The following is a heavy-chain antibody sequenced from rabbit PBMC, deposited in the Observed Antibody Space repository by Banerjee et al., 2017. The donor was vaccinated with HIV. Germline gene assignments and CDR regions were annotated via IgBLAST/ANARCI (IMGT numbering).Heavy chain of an antibody. CDR2: IHTSSGST. CDR1: GFSFSSVYD. J-gene: IGHJ4*01. CDR3: ARGPNNFGALAYINL. D-gene: IGHD5-1*01. Sequence: QEQLVESGGGLVQPEGSLTLTCTTSGFSFSSVYDMCWVRQAPGKGLEWIACIHTSSGSTWYASWAKGRFTISKTSSTTVTLQMTSLTAADTATYFCARGPNNFGALAYINLWGPGTLVTVS. V-gene: IGHV1S45*01.